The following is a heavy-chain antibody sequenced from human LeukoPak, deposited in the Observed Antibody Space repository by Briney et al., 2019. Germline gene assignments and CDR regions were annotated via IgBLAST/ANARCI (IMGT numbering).Heavy chain of an antibody. CDR2: IRQHGIEK. D-gene: IGHD1-7*01. CDR1: GFAFNNYL. Sequence: GGSLRLSCAASGFAFNNYLMSWVRQAPGKGLEWVANIRQHGIEKYYASSLVGRISISRDNAKNSLYLQMNSLRAEDTAVYYCARVNFNYDYGMGVWGQGTTVTVSS. CDR3: ARVNFNYDYGMGV. J-gene: IGHJ6*02. V-gene: IGHV3-7*01.